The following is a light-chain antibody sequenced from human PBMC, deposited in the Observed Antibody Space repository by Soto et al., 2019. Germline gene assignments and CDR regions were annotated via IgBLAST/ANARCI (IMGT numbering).Light chain of an antibody. Sequence: QSVLTQPPSVSAAPGQKVTISCSGSSSDVGGYNYVSWYQQHPGKAPKLMIYEVSTRHSGAYNRFSGSKSGNTAYLTISGLQAEDEADYYCSSYTSSSTLSYVFGTGTKVTVL. CDR3: SSYTSSSTLSYV. CDR1: SSDVGGYNY. J-gene: IGLJ1*01. V-gene: IGLV2-14*01. CDR2: EVS.